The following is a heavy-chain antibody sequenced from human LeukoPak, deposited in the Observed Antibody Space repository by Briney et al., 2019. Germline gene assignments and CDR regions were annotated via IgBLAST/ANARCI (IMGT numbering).Heavy chain of an antibody. Sequence: GRSLRLSCAAPGFTFSSYGMHWVRQAPGKGLEWVAVIWYDGSNKYYADSVKGRFTISRDNSKNTLYLQMNSLRAEDTAVYYCARDGAGYSSSWADYWGQGTLVTVSS. D-gene: IGHD6-13*01. CDR3: ARDGAGYSSSWADY. CDR2: IWYDGSNK. CDR1: GFTFSSYG. V-gene: IGHV3-33*01. J-gene: IGHJ4*02.